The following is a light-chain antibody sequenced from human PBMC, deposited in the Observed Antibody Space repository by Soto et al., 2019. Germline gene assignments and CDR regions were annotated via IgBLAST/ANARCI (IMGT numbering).Light chain of an antibody. Sequence: DIQMTQSPSSLSASVGDRITITCQASQDISKYLNWYQHKPGKAPKLLIYDASNFETGVPSRFSGSGSGTEFTFTISSLQPEDIATYYCQQYDNIPLTLGGGTKVDIK. J-gene: IGKJ4*01. CDR2: DAS. V-gene: IGKV1-33*01. CDR1: QDISKY. CDR3: QQYDNIPLT.